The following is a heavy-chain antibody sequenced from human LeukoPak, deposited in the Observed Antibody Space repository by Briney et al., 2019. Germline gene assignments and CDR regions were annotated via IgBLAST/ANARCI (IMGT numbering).Heavy chain of an antibody. Sequence: ASVKVSCKASGYTFTGYYMHWVRQAPGQGLEWMGWINPNSGGTNYAQKFQGRVTMTRDTSISTAYMELSRLRSDDTAVYYCARDLGHCSGGSCYSEGGYYFDYWGQGTLVTVSS. J-gene: IGHJ4*02. CDR1: GYTFTGYY. CDR3: ARDLGHCSGGSCYSEGGYYFDY. D-gene: IGHD2-15*01. CDR2: INPNSGGT. V-gene: IGHV1-2*02.